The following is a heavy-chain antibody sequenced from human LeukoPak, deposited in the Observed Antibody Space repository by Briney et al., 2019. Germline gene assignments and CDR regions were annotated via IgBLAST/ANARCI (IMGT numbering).Heavy chain of an antibody. CDR3: ARGGIIIVPAAKAPSPHYMDV. CDR2: IYNSEST. J-gene: IGHJ6*03. Sequence: KASETLSLTCTVSGGSISSRSYYWGWIRQPPGKGLEWIGSIYNSESTYYNPSLKSRVTISVDTSKSQFSLKLSSVTAADTAVYYCARGGIIIVPAAKAPSPHYMDVWGKGTTVTVSS. V-gene: IGHV4-39*07. D-gene: IGHD2-2*01. CDR1: GGSISSRSYY.